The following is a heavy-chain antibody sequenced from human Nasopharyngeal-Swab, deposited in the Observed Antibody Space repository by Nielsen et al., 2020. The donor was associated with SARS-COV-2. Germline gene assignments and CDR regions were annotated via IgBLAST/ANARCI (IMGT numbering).Heavy chain of an antibody. V-gene: IGHV1-46*01. CDR1: GYTFTSYY. Sequence: ASVKVSCKASGYTFTSYYMRGVRQAPGQGLEWMGIINPSGGSTSYAQKFQGRVTMTRDTSTSTVYMELSSLRSEDTAVYYCARGGLLYYYDSSGYFFLDYWGQGTLVTVSS. D-gene: IGHD3-22*01. J-gene: IGHJ4*02. CDR3: ARGGLLYYYDSSGYFFLDY. CDR2: INPSGGST.